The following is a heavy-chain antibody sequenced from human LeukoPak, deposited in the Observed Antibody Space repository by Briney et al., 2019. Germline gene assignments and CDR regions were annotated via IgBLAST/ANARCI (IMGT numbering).Heavy chain of an antibody. Sequence: KPSETLSLTCTVSGGSISSYYWSWIRQPPGKGLEWIGYIYYSGSTNYNPSLKSRVTISVDTSKNQFSLKLSSVTAADTAVYYCARADYDILTGYQPFDYRGQGTLVTVSS. CDR1: GGSISSYY. J-gene: IGHJ4*02. CDR2: IYYSGST. V-gene: IGHV4-59*01. D-gene: IGHD3-9*01. CDR3: ARADYDILTGYQPFDY.